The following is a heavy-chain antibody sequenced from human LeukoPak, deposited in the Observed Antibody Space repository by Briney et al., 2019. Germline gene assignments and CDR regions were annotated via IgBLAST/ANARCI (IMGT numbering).Heavy chain of an antibody. V-gene: IGHV1-69*05. J-gene: IGHJ4*02. CDR3: ARRYCSSTSCYADSGYEYFDY. D-gene: IGHD2-2*01. CDR2: IIPIFGTA. Sequence: SVKVSCKASGGTFSSYAISWVRQAPGQGLEWMGGIIPIFGTANHAQKFQGRVTITTDESTSTAYMELSSLRSEDTAVYYCARRYCSSTSCYADSGYEYFDYWGQGTLVTVSS. CDR1: GGTFSSYA.